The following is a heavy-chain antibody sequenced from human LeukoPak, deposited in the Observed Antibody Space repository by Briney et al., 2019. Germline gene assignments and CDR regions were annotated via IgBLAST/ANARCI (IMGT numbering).Heavy chain of an antibody. V-gene: IGHV3-30*02. J-gene: IGHJ4*02. Sequence: GGSLRLSCAASGFTFSSYGMHWVRQAPGKGLEWVAVIWYDGSNKYYADSVKGRFTISRDNPKNTLYLQMNSLRPEDTAVYYCAKSTTVTTQQRGYFDYWGQGTLVTVSS. CDR1: GFTFSSYG. D-gene: IGHD4-11*01. CDR3: AKSTTVTTQQRGYFDY. CDR2: IWYDGSNK.